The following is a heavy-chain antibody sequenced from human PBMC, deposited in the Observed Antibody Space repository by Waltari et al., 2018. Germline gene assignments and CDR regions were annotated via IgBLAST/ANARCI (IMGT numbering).Heavy chain of an antibody. V-gene: IGHV1-8*02. Sequence: QVQLVQSGAEVKKPGDSVKVSCKASGYTFTSYVINWVRQAIGQGLEWMGWRNPNSGKTGYAQKCQVRVPMTRKTTRSPAYMELSILGSEDTAVYYCARVSVFWSGEKPFEPWGQGTLVTVSS. D-gene: IGHD3-3*01. CDR2: RNPNSGKT. J-gene: IGHJ5*02. CDR3: ARVSVFWSGEKPFEP. CDR1: GYTFTSYV.